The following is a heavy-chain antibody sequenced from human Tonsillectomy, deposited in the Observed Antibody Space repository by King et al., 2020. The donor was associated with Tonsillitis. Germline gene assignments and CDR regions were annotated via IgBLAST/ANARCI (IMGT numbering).Heavy chain of an antibody. J-gene: IGHJ6*03. CDR3: ARGWESSGWYGYYYYYMDV. Sequence: VQLQESGPGLVKPSETLSLTCTVSGGSISSYYWSWIRQPPGKGLEWIGYIYYSGSTNYNPSLKSRVTISVDTSKNQFSLKLSSVTAADTAVYYCARGWESSGWYGYYYYYMDVWGKGTTVTVSS. D-gene: IGHD6-19*01. V-gene: IGHV4-59*01. CDR1: GGSISSYY. CDR2: IYYSGST.